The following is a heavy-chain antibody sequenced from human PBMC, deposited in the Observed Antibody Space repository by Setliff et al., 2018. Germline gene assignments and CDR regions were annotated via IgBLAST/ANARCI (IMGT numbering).Heavy chain of an antibody. CDR3: ARVTNWGLDLRFDP. V-gene: IGHV4-59*01. D-gene: IGHD7-27*01. CDR1: GASISSNY. Sequence: SETLSLTCSVSGASISSNYWSWIRQSPGKGLEWIGYIYYSGSTNYNPSLKSRVTMSVATFENHFSLKLNSLTAADTAVYYCARVTNWGLDLRFDPWGQGILVTVSS. CDR2: IYYSGST. J-gene: IGHJ5*02.